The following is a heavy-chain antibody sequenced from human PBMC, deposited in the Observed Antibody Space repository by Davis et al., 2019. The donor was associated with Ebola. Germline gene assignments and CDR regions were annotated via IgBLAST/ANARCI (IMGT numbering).Heavy chain of an antibody. CDR3: ARGPRWIQLWSSSRGSFDY. Sequence: GESLKISCAASGFTFRSYWMSWVRQAPGKGLEWVAKIKEDGSEKLEVDSVKGRFTISRDNAKDSLYLQMNSLRAEDTAVYYCARGPRWIQLWSSSRGSFDYWGQGTLVTVSS. V-gene: IGHV3-7*01. D-gene: IGHD5-18*01. J-gene: IGHJ4*02. CDR2: IKEDGSEK. CDR1: GFTFRSYW.